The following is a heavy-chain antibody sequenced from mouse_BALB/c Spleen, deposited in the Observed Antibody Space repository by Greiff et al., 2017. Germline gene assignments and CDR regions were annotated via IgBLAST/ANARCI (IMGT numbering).Heavy chain of an antibody. V-gene: IGHV1-12*01. CDR3: AREATVVARAMDY. D-gene: IGHD1-1*01. CDR2: IYPGNGDT. J-gene: IGHJ4*01. CDR1: GYTFTSYN. Sequence: QVQLQQPGAELVKPGASVKMSCKASGYTFTSYNMHWVKQTPGQGLEWIGAIYPGNGDTSYNQKFKGKATLTADKSSSTAYMQLSSLTSEDSAVYYCAREATVVARAMDYWGQGTSVTVSS.